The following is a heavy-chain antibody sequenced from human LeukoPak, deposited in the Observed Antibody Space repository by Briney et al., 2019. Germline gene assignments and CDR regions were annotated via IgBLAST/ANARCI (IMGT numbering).Heavy chain of an antibody. D-gene: IGHD2-15*01. V-gene: IGHV3-23*01. CDR2: VSGSGDRM. J-gene: IGHJ4*02. CDR1: GFTSSSYA. Sequence: PGGSLRLSCAASGFTSSSYALNWVRQAPGKGLEWVATVSGSGDRMYHADSVKGRFTISRDNAKDTLYLQMNSLRAEDTAVYYCTRELSGSSSRHFDYWGQGTLVTVSS. CDR3: TRELSGSSSRHFDY.